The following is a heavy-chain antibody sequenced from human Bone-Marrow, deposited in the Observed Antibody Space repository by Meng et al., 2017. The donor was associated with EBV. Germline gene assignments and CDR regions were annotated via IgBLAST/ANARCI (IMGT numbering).Heavy chain of an antibody. V-gene: IGHV3-53*01. CDR2: IYRGGNT. CDR3: ARGEGDY. J-gene: IGHJ4*02. Sequence: VESGGGLIPPGGSLRLSCAASGFPVSSSYMSWVRQAPGKGLQWASLIYRGGNTYYADSVKGRFTISRDSSKNTLYLRMSSLRAEDTAVYYCARGEGDYWGQGTLVTVSS. CDR1: GFPVSSSY.